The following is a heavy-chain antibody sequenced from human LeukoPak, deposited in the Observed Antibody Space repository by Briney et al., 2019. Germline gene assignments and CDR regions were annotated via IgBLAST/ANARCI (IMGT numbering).Heavy chain of an antibody. Sequence: GGSLRLSCAASGFTFSSYAMSWVRQAPGKGLEWVSAISGSGGSTYYADSVKGRFTISRDNSKNTLYLQMNSLRAEDTAVYYCAKETIRWKDSRKTYYYYYVMDVGGQGTTATVSS. V-gene: IGHV3-23*01. CDR2: ISGSGGST. D-gene: IGHD3-22*01. CDR1: GFTFSSYA. CDR3: AKETIRWKDSRKTYYYYYVMDV. J-gene: IGHJ6*02.